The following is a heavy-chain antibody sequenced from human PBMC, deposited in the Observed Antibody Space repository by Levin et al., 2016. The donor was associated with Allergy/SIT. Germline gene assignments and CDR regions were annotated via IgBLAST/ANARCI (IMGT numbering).Heavy chain of an antibody. V-gene: IGHV3-21*01. Sequence: GGSLRLSCAASGFTFSSYSMNWVRQAPGKGLEWVSSISSSSSYIYYADSVKGRFTISRDNAKNSLYLQMNSLRAEDTAVYYCARGESWLVYFDYWGQGTLVTVSS. CDR2: ISSSSSYI. J-gene: IGHJ4*02. CDR1: GFTFSSYS. D-gene: IGHD6-19*01. CDR3: ARGESWLVYFDY.